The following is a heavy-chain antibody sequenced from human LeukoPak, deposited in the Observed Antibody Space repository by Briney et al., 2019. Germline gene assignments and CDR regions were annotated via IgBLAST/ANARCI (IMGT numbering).Heavy chain of an antibody. CDR2: VYISGST. D-gene: IGHD2-2*01. J-gene: IGHJ2*01. CDR3: AREGSTSTYWYFDL. V-gene: IGHV4-4*07. CDR1: GVSSSRYY. Sequence: SETLSLTCTVSGVSSSRYYWSWFRQPAEKGLEWIGRVYISGSTSYNPSLKSRVTMSVDTSKNQFSLKLRSVTAADTAIYYCAREGSTSTYWYFDLWGRGTLVTVSS.